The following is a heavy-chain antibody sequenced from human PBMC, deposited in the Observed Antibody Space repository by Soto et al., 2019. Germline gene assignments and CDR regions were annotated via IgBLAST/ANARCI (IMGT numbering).Heavy chain of an antibody. D-gene: IGHD3-16*01. Sequence: SETLSLTCTVSGGSVSSGSYYWSWIRQPPGKGLEWIGYIYYSGSTNYNPSLKSRVTISVDTSKNQFSLKLSSLTAADTAVYYCARHNGPLYVGYYYDMDVWGQGTTVTVSS. CDR2: IYYSGST. J-gene: IGHJ6*02. CDR3: ARHNGPLYVGYYYDMDV. CDR1: GGSVSSGSYY. V-gene: IGHV4-61*01.